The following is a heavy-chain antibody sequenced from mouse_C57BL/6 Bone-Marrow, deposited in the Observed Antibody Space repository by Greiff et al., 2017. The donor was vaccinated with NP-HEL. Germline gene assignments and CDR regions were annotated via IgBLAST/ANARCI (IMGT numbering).Heavy chain of an antibody. CDR3: ARWLLRYYFDY. D-gene: IGHD2-3*01. J-gene: IGHJ2*01. Sequence: QVQLQQSGAELVKPGASVKLSCKASGYTFTSYWMHWVKQRPGQGLEWIGMIHPNSGSTNYNEKFKSKATLTVDKSSSTAYMQLSSLTSEDSAVYYCARWLLRYYFDYWGQGTTLTVSS. V-gene: IGHV1-64*01. CDR2: IHPNSGST. CDR1: GYTFTSYW.